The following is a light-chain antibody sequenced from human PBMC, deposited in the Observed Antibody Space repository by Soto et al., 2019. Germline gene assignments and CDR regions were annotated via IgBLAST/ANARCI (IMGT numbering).Light chain of an antibody. CDR2: GTS. CDR3: QQHGGSPIT. J-gene: IGKJ5*01. CDR1: QSVSSSY. V-gene: IGKV3-20*01. Sequence: EIVLTQSPCTLSLSPGERATLSCRASQSVSSSYLAWYQQKPGQAPRFLIYGTSSRATGIPDRFSGSGSGTDFTLTISRLEPEDFTVYYCQQHGGSPITFGQRTRLE.